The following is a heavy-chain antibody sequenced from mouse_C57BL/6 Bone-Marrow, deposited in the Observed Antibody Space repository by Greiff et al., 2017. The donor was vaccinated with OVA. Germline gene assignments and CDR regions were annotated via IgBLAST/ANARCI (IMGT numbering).Heavy chain of an antibody. CDR2: IHPSNGGT. Sequence: QVQLQQPGPELVKPGASVTLSCKASGYTFTSYWMHWVKQRPGQGLEWIGNIHPSNGGTNYNEKFKSKATLTVDKSSSTANMQLSSLTSEYSAVYYGARCDDGSSYGAWFAYWGKGTLVTVSA. V-gene: IGHV1-53*01. D-gene: IGHD1-1*01. CDR1: GYTFTSYW. CDR3: ARCDDGSSYGAWFAY. J-gene: IGHJ3*01.